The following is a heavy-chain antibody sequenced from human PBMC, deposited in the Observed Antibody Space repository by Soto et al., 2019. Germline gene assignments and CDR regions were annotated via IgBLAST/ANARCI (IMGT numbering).Heavy chain of an antibody. CDR1: GLTFCSYG. CDR3: ARDPHYFYDSTGYYDY. Sequence: GGSLRLSCAASGLTFCSYGMHGVRKTPGKGLVWVSRINSDGSSTSYADSVKGRFTISRDNAKNTLYLQMNSLRAEDAAVYYCARDPHYFYDSTGYYDYWGQGTLVTVSS. V-gene: IGHV3-74*01. J-gene: IGHJ4*02. CDR2: INSDGSST. D-gene: IGHD3-22*01.